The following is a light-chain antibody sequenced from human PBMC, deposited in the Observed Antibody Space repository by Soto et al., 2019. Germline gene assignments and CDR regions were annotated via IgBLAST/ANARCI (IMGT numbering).Light chain of an antibody. CDR3: QQYNSYSPA. V-gene: IGKV1-5*03. J-gene: IGKJ1*01. CDR1: QSISTW. CDR2: QAS. Sequence: DIQVTQSPSTLSASVGDRVTITCRASQSISTWLAWYQQKPGKAPKLLIYQASNLESGVPSRFSGSGSGTEFTLTINSLQPDDFATYYCQQYNSYSPAFGQGTNVEVK.